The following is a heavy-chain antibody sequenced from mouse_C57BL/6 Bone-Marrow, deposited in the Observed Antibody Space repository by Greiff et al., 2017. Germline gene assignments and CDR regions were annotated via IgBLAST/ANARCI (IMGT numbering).Heavy chain of an antibody. J-gene: IGHJ3*01. Sequence: QVQLKESGAELMKPGASVKLSCKATGYTFTGYWIEWVKQRPGHGLEWIGEILPGSGSTNYKEKFKGKATFTADTSANTAYMQLSSLTTEDSAIYYCARGGTTPWFAYWGQGTLVTVSA. CDR2: ILPGSGST. CDR1: GYTFTGYW. V-gene: IGHV1-9*01. D-gene: IGHD2-14*01. CDR3: ARGGTTPWFAY.